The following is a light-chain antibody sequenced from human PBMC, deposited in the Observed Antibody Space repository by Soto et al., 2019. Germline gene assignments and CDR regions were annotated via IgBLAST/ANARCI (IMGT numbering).Light chain of an antibody. CDR2: DAS. CDR1: QDISSS. Sequence: DIQLTQSPSFLSASVGDRVTITCRASQDISSSLAWYKQKPGKAPKLLIYDASTLQTGVTSRFRGSGSWTKFTLTISSLQPEDFAPYSCQQLASYPIGTFGGGTKVEIK. J-gene: IGKJ4*01. CDR3: QQLASYPIGT. V-gene: IGKV1-9*01.